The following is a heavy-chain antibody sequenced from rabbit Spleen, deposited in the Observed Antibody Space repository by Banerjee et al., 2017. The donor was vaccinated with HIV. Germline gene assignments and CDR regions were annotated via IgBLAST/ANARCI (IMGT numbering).Heavy chain of an antibody. Sequence: QEQLVESGGGLVQPGGSLKLSCKASGFDFSTYSMSWVRQAPGKGLEWIGYIDPVFGITYYASWVNGRFSISRENAQNTVFLQMTSLTAADTATYFCARDGAGGSYFALWGQGTLVTVS. D-gene: IGHD8-1*01. CDR3: ARDGAGGSYFAL. J-gene: IGHJ3*01. CDR2: IDPVFGIT. V-gene: IGHV1S47*01. CDR1: GFDFSTYS.